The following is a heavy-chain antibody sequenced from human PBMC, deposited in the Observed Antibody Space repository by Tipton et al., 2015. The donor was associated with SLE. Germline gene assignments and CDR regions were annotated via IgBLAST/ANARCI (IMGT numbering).Heavy chain of an antibody. CDR3: AKSVTTDYYYGMDV. Sequence: SLRLSCVASGFTFSSYAMSWVRQGPGKGLEWVTYIGGSGFSRYYADSVKGRFTISRDNSKNTLYLQMNSLRDEDTALYYCAKSVTTDYYYGMDVWGQGTTVNVSS. CDR1: GFTFSSYA. J-gene: IGHJ6*02. CDR2: IGGSGFSR. D-gene: IGHD4-17*01. V-gene: IGHV3-23*01.